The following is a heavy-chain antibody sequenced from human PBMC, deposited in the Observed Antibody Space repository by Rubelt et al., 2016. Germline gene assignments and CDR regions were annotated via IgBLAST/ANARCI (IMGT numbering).Heavy chain of an antibody. D-gene: IGHD2-8*01. CDR2: IWYDERKE. CDR3: ARDDAHNGFEFPMLVDQ. J-gene: IGHJ4*02. Sequence: VQLLESGGGLVQPGGSLRLSCAASGFTFSSYAMSWVRQAPGKGLEWVASIWYDERKEFYADSVKGRFTISRDNFKNILYLQMNSLRAEDTVVYYCARDDAHNGFEFPMLVDQWGQGTLVTVSS. V-gene: IGHV3-33*08. CDR1: GFTFSSYA.